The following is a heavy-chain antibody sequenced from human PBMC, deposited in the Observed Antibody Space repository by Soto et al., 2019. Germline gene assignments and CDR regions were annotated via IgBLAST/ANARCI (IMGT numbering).Heavy chain of an antibody. CDR1: GYPFNSYW. Sequence: DVQLEQSGAEVKKHGESLKISCKGSGYPFNSYWIAWVRQMPGTGLELMGIIYPGDSDTRYSPSFQGQVTISADKTISTAYLHWSSLRASDTATYYCAKIAAVATSNYGVDVWGQGTRVTVSS. CDR3: AKIAAVATSNYGVDV. J-gene: IGHJ6*02. D-gene: IGHD6-13*01. V-gene: IGHV5-51*01. CDR2: IYPGDSDT.